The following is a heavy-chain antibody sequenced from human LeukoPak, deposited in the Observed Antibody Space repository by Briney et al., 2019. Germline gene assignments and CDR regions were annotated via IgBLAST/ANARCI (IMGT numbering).Heavy chain of an antibody. Sequence: SETLSLTCTVSGGSISSSSYYWGWIRQPPGKGLEWIGSIYYSGSTYYNPSLKSRVTISVDTSKNQFSLKLSSVTAADTAVYYCARRSAAVAGKGAFDIWGQGTMVTVSS. J-gene: IGHJ3*02. D-gene: IGHD6-19*01. V-gene: IGHV4-39*01. CDR1: GGSISSSSYY. CDR3: ARRSAAVAGKGAFDI. CDR2: IYYSGST.